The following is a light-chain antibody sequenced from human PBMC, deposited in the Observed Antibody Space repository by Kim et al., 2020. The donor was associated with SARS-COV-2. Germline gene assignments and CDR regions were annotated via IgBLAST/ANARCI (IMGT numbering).Light chain of an antibody. CDR2: ATS. CDR1: QGISSTF. CDR3: QSYGSSRWT. J-gene: IGKJ1*01. V-gene: IGKV3-20*01. Sequence: EIVLTQSPGTLSLSPGERATLSCRASQGISSTFLTWYQQKPGQAPRLLLFATSSRATGIPDRFSGSGSGTDFTLTINRLGPEDFAMYFCQSYGSSRWTFGPGTKMGIK.